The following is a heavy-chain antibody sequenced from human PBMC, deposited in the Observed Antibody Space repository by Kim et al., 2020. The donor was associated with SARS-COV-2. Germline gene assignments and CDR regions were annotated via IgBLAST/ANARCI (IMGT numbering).Heavy chain of an antibody. V-gene: IGHV2-5*02. Sequence: SGPTLVNPTQTLTLTCTFSGFSLTTPGVGVGWIRQPPGKALEWLALIYWDDNKRYSPSLNSRVTIIKDISKNHVVLIMTHMDPVDTATYHCARLTYSYDSDYRQDENDAFDIWGQGRKVIVSS. J-gene: IGHJ3*02. CDR1: GFSLTTPGVG. D-gene: IGHD3-10*01. CDR2: IYWDDNK. CDR3: ARLTYSYDSDYRQDENDAFDI.